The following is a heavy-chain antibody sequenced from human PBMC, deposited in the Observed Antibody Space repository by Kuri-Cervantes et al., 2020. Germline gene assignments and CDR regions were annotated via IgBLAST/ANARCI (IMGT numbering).Heavy chain of an antibody. CDR2: VFSSDEK. Sequence: SGPTLVKPTETLTLTCTVSGFSLNNARMGVSWIRQPPGKALEWLAHVFSSDEKSYSTSLKTRLTISKDISKGQVVLTMTNMDPMDTGTYYCARATVATPDRLNYYYYYMDVWGKGTTVTVSS. CDR3: ARATVATPDRLNYYYYYMDV. J-gene: IGHJ6*03. D-gene: IGHD2-15*01. V-gene: IGHV2-26*01. CDR1: GFSLNNARMG.